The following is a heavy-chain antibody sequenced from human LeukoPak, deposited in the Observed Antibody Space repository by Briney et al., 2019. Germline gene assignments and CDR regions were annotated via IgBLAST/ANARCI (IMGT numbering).Heavy chain of an antibody. J-gene: IGHJ3*02. D-gene: IGHD4-17*01. CDR1: GGSISNYY. CDR2: IYYSGTS. V-gene: IGHV4-59*01. Sequence: PETLSLTCTVSGGSISNYYWSWIRQPPGKGLEWIGYIYYSGTSNYSPSLYSRVTMSVDTSKNQFSLKLTSVTAADTAVYYCARGANFGDSGLDAFDIWGQGTMVTVSS. CDR3: ARGANFGDSGLDAFDI.